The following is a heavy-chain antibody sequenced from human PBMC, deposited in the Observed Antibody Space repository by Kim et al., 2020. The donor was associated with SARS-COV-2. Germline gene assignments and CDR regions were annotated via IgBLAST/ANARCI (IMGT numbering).Heavy chain of an antibody. J-gene: IGHJ4*02. CDR3: AKDYRTNRGRYSGSEY. CDR2: ITAYNGNT. V-gene: IGHV1-18*01. CDR1: GYTFTTYG. D-gene: IGHD1-26*01. Sequence: ASVKVSCKASGYTFTTYGIHWVRQAPGQGLEWMGWITAYNGNTNYAQKFQGRVTMTTDTSTSTAYMELRILTSDDTAVYYCAKDYRTNRGRYSGSEYWAQGTLVTVSS.